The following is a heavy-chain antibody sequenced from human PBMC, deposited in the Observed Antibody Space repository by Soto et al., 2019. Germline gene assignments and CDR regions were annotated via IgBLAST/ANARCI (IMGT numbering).Heavy chain of an antibody. V-gene: IGHV4-59*01. Sequence: SETLPLTCTVSGASISTYCWTWIRQAPGKGLEWIGYLYYSGNTNYNPSLKSRVTMSVDTSKNHFYLTLTSATAADTAVYFCARGGSEGGLDVWGQGTTVTVSS. CDR1: GASISTYC. D-gene: IGHD3-10*01. J-gene: IGHJ6*02. CDR2: LYYSGNT. CDR3: ARGGSEGGLDV.